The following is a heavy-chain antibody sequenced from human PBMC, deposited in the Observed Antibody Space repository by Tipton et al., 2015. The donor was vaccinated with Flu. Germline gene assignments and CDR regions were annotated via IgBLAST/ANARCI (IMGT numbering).Heavy chain of an antibody. Sequence: LRLSCSVSGGSVGSPYCWGWIRQPPGKGLEWIASLPYSGSTFYKSSLKSRVTISVDTSKNQFSLKVSSVTAADTAVYYCASHPPPRISVPAPIDNWGQGTLVTVSS. CDR3: ASHPPPRISVPAPIDN. CDR1: GGSVGSPYC. V-gene: IGHV4-39*01. D-gene: IGHD6-19*01. CDR2: LPYSGST. J-gene: IGHJ4*02.